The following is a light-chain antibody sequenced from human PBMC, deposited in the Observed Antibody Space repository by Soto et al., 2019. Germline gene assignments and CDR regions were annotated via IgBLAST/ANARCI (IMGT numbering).Light chain of an antibody. CDR3: LQDYNYPYT. J-gene: IGKJ2*01. Sequence: AIQMTQSPSSLSASVGDRVTITCRASQAIRNDLGWYQQKPGKAPKLLIYAVSFLQSGVPSRFSGSGSGTDFTLTISSLQPEDFATYYCLQDYNYPYTFGRGTKLEIK. V-gene: IGKV1-6*01. CDR2: AVS. CDR1: QAIRND.